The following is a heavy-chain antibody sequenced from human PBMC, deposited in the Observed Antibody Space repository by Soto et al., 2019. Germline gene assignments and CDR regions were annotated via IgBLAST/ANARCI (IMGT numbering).Heavy chain of an antibody. V-gene: IGHV3-13*01. D-gene: IGHD7-27*01. Sequence: PGGSLRVSCAASGFTCSNYDMHWVRQAPGEGLEWVSGIGAASDTYYPVSVQGRFTVSRDNAKKSLYLQMNSLRAGDTAVYYCARGVLGPGDYYYGMDVWGQGTTVTLS. CDR3: ARGVLGPGDYYYGMDV. J-gene: IGHJ6*02. CDR1: GFTCSNYD. CDR2: IGAASDT.